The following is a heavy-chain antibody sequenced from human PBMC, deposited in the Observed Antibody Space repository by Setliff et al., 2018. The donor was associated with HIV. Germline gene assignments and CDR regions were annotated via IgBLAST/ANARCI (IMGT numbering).Heavy chain of an antibody. V-gene: IGHV4-34*01. Sequence: SETLSLTCAVYGGPSSGYWSWVRQSPGKGLEWIGEISHSGSTNYNLFLKSRAAISADTSKKQFSLKLTSVTAADTGIYYCVASSSWSCRLNYWGQGTQVTVSS. CDR2: ISHSGST. J-gene: IGHJ4*02. D-gene: IGHD6-13*01. CDR3: VASSSWSCRLNY. CDR1: GGPSSGY.